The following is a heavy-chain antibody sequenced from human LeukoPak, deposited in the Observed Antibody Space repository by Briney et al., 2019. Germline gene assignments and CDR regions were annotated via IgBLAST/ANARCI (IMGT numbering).Heavy chain of an antibody. J-gene: IGHJ4*02. CDR2: IASDGSST. CDR3: ARDKGDYDTSGSLFVF. V-gene: IGHV3-74*01. D-gene: IGHD3-22*01. CDR1: GFTFSSYW. Sequence: GGSLRLSCAASGFTFSSYWMNWVRQAPGKGLVWVSRIASDGSSTTYADSVKGRFTISRDNSKNTLYLQMNSLRAEDTAVYYCARDKGDYDTSGSLFVFGGQGTLVTVSS.